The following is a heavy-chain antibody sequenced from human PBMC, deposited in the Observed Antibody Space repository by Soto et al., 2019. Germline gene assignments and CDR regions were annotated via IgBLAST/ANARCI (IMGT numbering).Heavy chain of an antibody. D-gene: IGHD3-22*01. V-gene: IGHV4-59*01. CDR1: GGSIRSSY. CDR3: ASYYGGMDV. CDR2: IYYTGNT. J-gene: IGHJ6*02. Sequence: SETLSLTCTVSGGSIRSSYWTWIRQPPGKGLEWIGYIYYTGNTNYNPSLKSRATISVDMSKNQFSLKLSSVTAADTAVYYCASYYGGMDVWGQGTTVTVSS.